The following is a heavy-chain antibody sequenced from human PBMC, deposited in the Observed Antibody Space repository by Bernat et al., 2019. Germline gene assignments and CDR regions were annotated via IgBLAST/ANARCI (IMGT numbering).Heavy chain of an antibody. CDR2: ISSSSSYI. V-gene: IGHV3-21*01. D-gene: IGHD1-26*01. Sequence: EVQLVESGGGLVQPGGSLRLLCAASGFTFNSYSMNWVRQAPGKGLEWVSSISSSSSYIYYADSVKGRFTISRDNAKNSLYLQMNSLRAEDTAVYYCARDLRIVGATRVGAFDIWGQGTMVTVSS. CDR1: GFTFNSYS. J-gene: IGHJ3*02. CDR3: ARDLRIVGATRVGAFDI.